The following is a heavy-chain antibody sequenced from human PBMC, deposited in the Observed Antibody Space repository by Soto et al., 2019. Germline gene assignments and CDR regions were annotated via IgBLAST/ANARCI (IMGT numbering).Heavy chain of an antibody. CDR3: VRARLDYSGSGTPLCFDL. CDR1: GFTFSSYE. J-gene: IGHJ5*02. Sequence: EVQLVESGGGLVQPGGSLRLSCATSGFTFSSYEMNWVRQAPGKGLEWVSSISSSGTGIYYADSVKGRFTISRDNAKNSLFLQMNSLRAEDTAVYYFVRARLDYSGSGTPLCFDLWGRGTLVSVSS. V-gene: IGHV3-48*03. CDR2: ISSSGTGI. D-gene: IGHD3-10*01.